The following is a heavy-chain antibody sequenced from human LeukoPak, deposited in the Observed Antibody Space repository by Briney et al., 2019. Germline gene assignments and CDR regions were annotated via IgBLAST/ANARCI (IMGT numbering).Heavy chain of an antibody. CDR3: AKGARYYYDRSGYYYALDY. CDR1: GGSISSGDYY. V-gene: IGHV4-30-4*01. D-gene: IGHD3-22*01. J-gene: IGHJ4*02. CDR2: IYHSGST. Sequence: SQTLSLTCTVSGGSISSGDYYWSWIRQPPGKGLEWIGYIYHSGSTYYNPSLKSRVTISVDTSKNQFSLKLSSVAAADTAGYYFAKGARYYYDRSGYYYALDYWGQGTLVTVSS.